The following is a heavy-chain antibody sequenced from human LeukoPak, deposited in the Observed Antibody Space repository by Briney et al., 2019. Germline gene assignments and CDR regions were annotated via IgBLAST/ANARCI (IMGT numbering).Heavy chain of an antibody. J-gene: IGHJ4*02. CDR1: GFTFSSYA. CDR2: ISGSGGSA. D-gene: IGHD3-22*01. V-gene: IGHV3-23*01. CDR3: ARRGDNNGYFDY. Sequence: PGGSLRLSCAASGFTFSSYAMSWVRQAPGKGLEWVSAISGSGGSAYYADSVKGRFTISRGNSKNTLYLQMNSLRAEDTAVYYCARRGDNNGYFDYWGQGTLVTVSS.